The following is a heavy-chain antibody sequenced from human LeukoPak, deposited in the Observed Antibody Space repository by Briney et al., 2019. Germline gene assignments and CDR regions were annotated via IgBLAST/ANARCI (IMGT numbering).Heavy chain of an antibody. Sequence: GGSLRLSCAASGFTFSSYAMSWVRQAPGKGLEWVSSISPGGGTTYYADSVKGRFTISRDNSENTLYVEMNSLRAEDTAIYYCAKSRSGSANWALRIFDNWGQGTLVSVSS. CDR3: AKSRSGSANWALRIFDN. J-gene: IGHJ4*02. CDR2: ISPGGGTT. V-gene: IGHV3-23*01. CDR1: GFTFSSYA. D-gene: IGHD3-10*01.